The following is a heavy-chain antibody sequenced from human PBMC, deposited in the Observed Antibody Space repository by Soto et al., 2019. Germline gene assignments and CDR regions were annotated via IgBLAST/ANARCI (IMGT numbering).Heavy chain of an antibody. V-gene: IGHV4-4*07. CDR1: GASISGFY. CDR2: IYATGTT. CDR3: VRDGTKTLRDWFDP. J-gene: IGHJ5*02. D-gene: IGHD1-1*01. Sequence: SATLSLTCTVSGASISGFYWSWIRKSAGKGLEWIGRIYATGTTDYNPSLKSRVMMSVDTSKKQFSLKLRSVTAADTAVYYCVRDGTKTLRDWFDPWGQGISVTV.